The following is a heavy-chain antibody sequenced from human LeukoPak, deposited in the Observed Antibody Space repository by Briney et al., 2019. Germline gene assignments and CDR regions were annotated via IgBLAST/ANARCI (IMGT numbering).Heavy chain of an antibody. CDR2: ISAYNGNT. CDR1: GYTFTSYG. V-gene: IGHV1-18*01. D-gene: IGHD4-17*01. Sequence: GASVKVSCKASGYTFTSYGISWVRQAPGQGLEWMGWISAYNGNTNYAQKLQGRVTTTTDTSTSTAYMELRSLRSDDTAVYYCARRIGGYGDYVGFDYWGQGTLVTVSS. CDR3: ARRIGGYGDYVGFDY. J-gene: IGHJ4*02.